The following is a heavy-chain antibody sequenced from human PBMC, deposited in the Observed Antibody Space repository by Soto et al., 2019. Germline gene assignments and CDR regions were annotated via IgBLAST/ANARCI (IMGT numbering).Heavy chain of an antibody. CDR3: ARGAYSSEYYFDY. V-gene: IGHV1-2*04. D-gene: IGHD3-22*01. J-gene: IGHJ4*02. CDR1: GYTFTGYY. CDR2: MNPSSGAT. Sequence: QVQLVQSGAEVKKPGASVKVSCTASGYTFTGYYIHWLRQAPGQGPEWMGWMNPSSGATNFAQKFQGWVTMTRDTSISTAFMDLSRLKSDDTAVYYCARGAYSSEYYFDYWGQGTLVTVSS.